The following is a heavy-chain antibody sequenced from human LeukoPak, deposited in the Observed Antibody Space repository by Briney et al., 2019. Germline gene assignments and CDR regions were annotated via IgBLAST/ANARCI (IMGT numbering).Heavy chain of an antibody. J-gene: IGHJ4*02. CDR2: IYYSGTT. CDR1: GGSISNYY. V-gene: IGHV4-59*04. CDR3: ARQGEYCSGGSCYPPDY. D-gene: IGHD2-15*01. Sequence: SETLSLTCTVSGGSISNYYWSWIRQPPGKGLEWIGYIYYSGTTYYNPSLRSRVTISVDTSKNQFSLKLSSVTAADTAVYYCARQGEYCSGGSCYPPDYWGQGTLVTVSS.